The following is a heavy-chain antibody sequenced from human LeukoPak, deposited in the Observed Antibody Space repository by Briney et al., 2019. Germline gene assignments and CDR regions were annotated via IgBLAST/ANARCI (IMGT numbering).Heavy chain of an antibody. CDR3: AKVLMSARYFDY. CDR2: ISGSGGST. J-gene: IGHJ4*02. Sequence: GGSLSLSCAVSGFTFSSYAMSWVRQAPGKGLEGVSVISGSGGSTYYADSVKGRFTISRDNSKNTLYLQMNSLRAEDTAVYYCAKVLMSARYFDYWVQGTLVTVSS. CDR1: GFTFSSYA. V-gene: IGHV3-23*01.